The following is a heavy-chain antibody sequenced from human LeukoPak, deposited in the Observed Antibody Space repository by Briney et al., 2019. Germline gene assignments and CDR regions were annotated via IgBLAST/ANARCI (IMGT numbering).Heavy chain of an antibody. CDR3: ARAPGYINAFDI. J-gene: IGHJ3*02. CDR2: IYYSGST. CDR1: GGSVNNYY. V-gene: IGHV4-59*02. Sequence: SETLSLTCTVSGGSVNNYYWTWIRQPPGKGLEWIGYIYYSGSTNYNPSLKSRVTISVDTSKNQFSLKLSSVTAADTAVYYCARAPGYINAFDIWGQGTMVTVSS. D-gene: IGHD6-13*01.